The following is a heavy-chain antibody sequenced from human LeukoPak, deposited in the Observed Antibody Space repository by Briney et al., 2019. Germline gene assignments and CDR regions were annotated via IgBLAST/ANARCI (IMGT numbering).Heavy chain of an antibody. Sequence: PSETLSLTCTVSGGSISSYYWSWIRQPPGKGLEWIGYVFYSGSTDYNPSLKSRVTISVDTSKNQFSLKLSSVTAADTAVYYCAREPQYSSGWYYFDYWGQGTLVTVSS. CDR2: VFYSGST. J-gene: IGHJ4*02. CDR3: AREPQYSSGWYYFDY. CDR1: GGSISSYY. D-gene: IGHD6-19*01. V-gene: IGHV4-59*01.